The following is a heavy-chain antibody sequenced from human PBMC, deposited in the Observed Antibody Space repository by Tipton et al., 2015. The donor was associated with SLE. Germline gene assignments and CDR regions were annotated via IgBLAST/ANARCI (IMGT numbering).Heavy chain of an antibody. Sequence: SLRLSCAASGFTFTNYATSWFRQAPGKGLEWVSSITASGRSTFYADSVKGRFTISRDNSQNTLYLQMTSLRADDTALYYCAKRPVGAVYYFDYWGQGTQVTVSS. CDR1: GFTFTNYA. J-gene: IGHJ4*02. D-gene: IGHD1-26*01. V-gene: IGHV3-23*05. CDR3: AKRPVGAVYYFDY. CDR2: ITASGRST.